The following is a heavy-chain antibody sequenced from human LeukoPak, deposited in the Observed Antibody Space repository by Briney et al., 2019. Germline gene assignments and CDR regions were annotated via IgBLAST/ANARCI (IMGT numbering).Heavy chain of an antibody. D-gene: IGHD4-23*01. Sequence: SETLSLTCGVSGGPISSYYWSWIRQPPGKGLEWIGYIYYSGSTNYNPSLKSRVTISVDTSKNQFSLKLSSVTAADTAVYYCARGVVGYYGGNSFDYWGQGTLVTVSS. CDR3: ARGVVGYYGGNSFDY. V-gene: IGHV4-59*01. CDR1: GGPISSYY. J-gene: IGHJ4*02. CDR2: IYYSGST.